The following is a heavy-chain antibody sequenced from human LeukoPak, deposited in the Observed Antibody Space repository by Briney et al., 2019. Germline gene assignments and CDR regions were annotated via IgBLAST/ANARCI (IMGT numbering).Heavy chain of an antibody. CDR2: IRSDGSST. Sequence: GGSLRLSCAASGFTFSVYWMHWVRQAPGKGLEWVSRIRSDGSSTTYADSVKGRFTISRDNAKNSLYLQMNSLRAEDTAVYYCARVTYIASWNDFDYWGQGTLVTVSS. CDR1: GFTFSVYW. J-gene: IGHJ4*02. CDR3: ARVTYIASWNDFDY. V-gene: IGHV3-74*01. D-gene: IGHD1-1*01.